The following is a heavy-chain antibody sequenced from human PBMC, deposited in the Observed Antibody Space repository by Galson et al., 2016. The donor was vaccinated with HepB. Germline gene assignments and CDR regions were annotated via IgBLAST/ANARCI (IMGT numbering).Heavy chain of an antibody. V-gene: IGHV4-34*01. CDR1: DGALTDYA. CDR2: ISHTGAI. J-gene: IGHJ5*02. Sequence: SETLSLTCAVHDGALTDYAWYWIRQTPDKGLEWIGEISHTGAIDYNPSFKSRVTVSLDTSKNHLSLRLTSVTAVDTAVYYCARSEVVARLVTISWGPGILVTVSS. CDR3: ARSEVVARLVTIS. D-gene: IGHD2-15*01.